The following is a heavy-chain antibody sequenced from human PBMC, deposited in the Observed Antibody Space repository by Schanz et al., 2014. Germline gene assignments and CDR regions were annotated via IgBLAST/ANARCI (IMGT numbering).Heavy chain of an antibody. CDR3: AKSKSQLPLFDY. CDR2: IYYNGTNK. V-gene: IGHV3-30*18. Sequence: QVQLVESGGGVVQPGRSLRLSCAASGFNFSNYDIHWVRQAPGKGLEWVALIYYNGTNKYYADSVKGRFTISRDSSKNTLYLQMNSLRAEDTAVYYCAKSKSQLPLFDYWGQGTLVTVSS. D-gene: IGHD2-21*01. CDR1: GFNFSNYD. J-gene: IGHJ4*02.